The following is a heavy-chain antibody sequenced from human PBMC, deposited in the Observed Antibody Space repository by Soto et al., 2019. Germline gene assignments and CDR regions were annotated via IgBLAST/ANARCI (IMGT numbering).Heavy chain of an antibody. CDR1: GYTFTGYY. V-gene: IGHV1-18*04. CDR2: ISAYNGNT. D-gene: IGHD6-13*01. CDR3: ARGGSSWNFGC. J-gene: IGHJ4*02. Sequence: ASVKVSCKASGYTFTGYYMHWVRQAPGQGLEWMGWISAYNGNTNYAQKLQGRVTMTTDTSTSTAYMELRSLRSDDTAVYYCARGGSSWNFGCWGQGTLVTVAS.